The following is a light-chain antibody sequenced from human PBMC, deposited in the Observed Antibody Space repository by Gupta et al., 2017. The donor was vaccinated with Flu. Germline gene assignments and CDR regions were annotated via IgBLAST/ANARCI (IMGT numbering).Light chain of an antibody. Sequence: DMQMTQSPSSLSASPGARVTITCRASQSISTYFNWYQQRPGKAPKLLIYSVSTLQGGVPSRFSGSGSGTEFTLTINSLQAEDFATYYRQQTFGYPITFGQGTRLDI. CDR2: SVS. J-gene: IGKJ5*01. V-gene: IGKV1-39*01. CDR3: QQTFGYPIT. CDR1: QSISTY.